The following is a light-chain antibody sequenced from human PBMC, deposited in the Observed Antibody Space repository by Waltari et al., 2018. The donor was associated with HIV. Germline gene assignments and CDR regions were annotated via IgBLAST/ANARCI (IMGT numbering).Light chain of an antibody. V-gene: IGLV6-57*01. CDR1: SGSIAGNY. CDR2: ESY. J-gene: IGLJ3*02. CDR3: QSYDTNKNWV. Sequence: FMLTQPHSVSESPGKTVTISCTRSSGSIAGNYVQWFQRRPGRSPTTVIYESYFRTSGVPARFSGSIDRSSNSASLTISGLKTEDEADYYCQSYDTNKNWVFGGGTKLTVL.